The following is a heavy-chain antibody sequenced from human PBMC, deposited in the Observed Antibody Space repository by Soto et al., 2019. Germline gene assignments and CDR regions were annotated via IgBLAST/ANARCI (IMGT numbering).Heavy chain of an antibody. D-gene: IGHD4-17*01. J-gene: IGHJ4*02. Sequence: HGESLKISCKGSGYSFTTYWIAWVRQMPGKGLEWMGIIYPGDSDTRDSPSFQGQVTISADKSITTAYLQWNSLRASDTAIYYCAIPLTSGHDYVFDIWGQGTLVTVSS. V-gene: IGHV5-51*01. CDR3: AIPLTSGHDYVFDI. CDR2: IYPGDSDT. CDR1: GYSFTTYW.